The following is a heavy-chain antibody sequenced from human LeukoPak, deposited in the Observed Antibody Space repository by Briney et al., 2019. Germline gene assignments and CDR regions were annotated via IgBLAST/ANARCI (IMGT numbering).Heavy chain of an antibody. CDR1: GFTFEDYA. V-gene: IGHV3-9*01. Sequence: PGGSLRLSCAASGFTFEDYAMHWVRQAPGKGLEWVSGITWNSDNIGYADSVKGRFTISRDNAKNSLYLQMNSLRAEDTAFYYCAKGGRWELPYYFDYWGQGTLVTVSS. CDR2: ITWNSDNI. CDR3: AKGGRWELPYYFDY. D-gene: IGHD1-26*01. J-gene: IGHJ4*02.